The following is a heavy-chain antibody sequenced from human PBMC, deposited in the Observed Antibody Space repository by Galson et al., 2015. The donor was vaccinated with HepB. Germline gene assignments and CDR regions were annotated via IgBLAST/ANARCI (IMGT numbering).Heavy chain of an antibody. V-gene: IGHV3-33*01. CDR3: ARDAEIGSSWASKYSGSYYFDY. D-gene: IGHD1-26*01. Sequence: SLRLSCAASGFTFSSYGMHWVRQAPGKGLEWVAVIWYDGSNKYYADSVKGRFTISRDNSKNTLYLQMNSLRAEDTAVYYCARDAEIGSSWASKYSGSYYFDYWGQGTLVTVSS. CDR1: GFTFSSYG. J-gene: IGHJ4*02. CDR2: IWYDGSNK.